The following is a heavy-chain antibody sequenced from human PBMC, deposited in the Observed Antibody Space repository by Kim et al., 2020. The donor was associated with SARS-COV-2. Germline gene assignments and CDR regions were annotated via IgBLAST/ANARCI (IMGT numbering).Heavy chain of an antibody. Sequence: SETLSLTCTVSGDSISSYYWSWIRQPPGKGLEWIGYIYYIGSTNYNHSLKSRVTISVDTSKNQFSLKLSSVTAADTAVYYCARRTPGQCYFDYWGQGTLVTVSS. V-gene: IGHV4-59*08. CDR3: ARRTPGQCYFDY. J-gene: IGHJ4*02. CDR2: IYYIGST. CDR1: GDSISSYY. D-gene: IGHD6-19*01.